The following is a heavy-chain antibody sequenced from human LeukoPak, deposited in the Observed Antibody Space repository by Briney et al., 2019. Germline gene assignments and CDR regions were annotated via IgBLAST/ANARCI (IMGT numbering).Heavy chain of an antibody. CDR3: ARDRMDILTGYYTYYYYYYGMDV. CDR1: GFTFSSYA. CDR2: ISYDGSNK. J-gene: IGHJ6*02. D-gene: IGHD3-9*01. V-gene: IGHV3-30*04. Sequence: PGGSLRLSCAASGFTFSSYAMHWVRQAPGKGLEWVAVISYDGSNKYYADSVKGRFTISRDNSKNTLYLQMNSLRAEDTAVYYCARDRMDILTGYYTYYYYYYGMDVWGQGTTVTVSS.